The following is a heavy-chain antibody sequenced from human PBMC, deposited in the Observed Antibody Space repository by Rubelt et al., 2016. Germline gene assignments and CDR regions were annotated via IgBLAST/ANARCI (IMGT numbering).Heavy chain of an antibody. CDR2: ISSSSSTI. J-gene: IGHJ4*02. V-gene: IGHV3-48*04. Sequence: GRGLEWVSYISSSSSTIYYADSVKGRFTISRDNAKNSLYLQMNSLRAEDTAVYYCAKDSYNWNTGMLDSWGQGTLVTVSS. D-gene: IGHD1/OR15-1a*01. CDR3: AKDSYNWNTGMLDS.